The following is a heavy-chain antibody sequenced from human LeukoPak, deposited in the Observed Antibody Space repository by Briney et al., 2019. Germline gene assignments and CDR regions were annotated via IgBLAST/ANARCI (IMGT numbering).Heavy chain of an antibody. J-gene: IGHJ4*02. CDR2: ISTNTDRT. D-gene: IGHD1-7*01. CDR3: AKESPYGASRNYHFDY. V-gene: IGHV3-23*01. CDR1: GFIFSSFA. Sequence: GGSLRLSCAASGFIFSSFAMSWVRQAPGKGLEWVSAISTNTDRTYYADSVMGRFSISRDDSRNTIYLQMNSLRVEDTAIYFCAKESPYGASRNYHFDYWGQGALVTVSS.